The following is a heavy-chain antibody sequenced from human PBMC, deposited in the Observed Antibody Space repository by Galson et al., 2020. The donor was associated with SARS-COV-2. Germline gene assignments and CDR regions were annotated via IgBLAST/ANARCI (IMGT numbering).Heavy chain of an antibody. V-gene: IGHV5-10-1*01. CDR3: ARHPSGDSSGYYFVFDY. J-gene: IGHJ4*02. CDR2: IDPSDSYT. Sequence: HGESLKISCKGSGYSFTSYWISWVRQMPGKGLEWMGRIDPSDSYTNYSPSFQGHVTISADKSISTDYLQWSSLKASDTAMYYCARHPSGDSSGYYFVFDYWGQGTLVTVSS. D-gene: IGHD3-22*01. CDR1: GYSFTSYW.